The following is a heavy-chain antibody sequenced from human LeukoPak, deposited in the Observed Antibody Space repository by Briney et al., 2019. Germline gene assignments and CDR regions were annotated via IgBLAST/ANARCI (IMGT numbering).Heavy chain of an antibody. Sequence: GESLKISCKTSGYSFPNYWIAWVRQMPGGGLEWMGSIYVDDSDTRYSPSFEGQVTISADKAITTAYLQWSSLKASDTAMYYCARGGRDGYRYFDYWGQGTLVTVSS. J-gene: IGHJ4*02. CDR1: GYSFPNYW. CDR3: ARGGRDGYRYFDY. V-gene: IGHV5-51*01. D-gene: IGHD5-24*01. CDR2: IYVDDSDT.